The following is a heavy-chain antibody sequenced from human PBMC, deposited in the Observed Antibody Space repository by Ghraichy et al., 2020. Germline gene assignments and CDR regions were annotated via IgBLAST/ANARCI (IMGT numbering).Heavy chain of an antibody. Sequence: GESLNISCAASGFTFSSYWMSWVRQAPGKGLEWVANIKQDGSEKYYVDSVKGRFTISRDNAKNSLYLQMNSLRAEDTAVYYCARPRLSMVRGVSRYWGQGTLVTVSS. D-gene: IGHD3-10*01. V-gene: IGHV3-7*03. CDR3: ARPRLSMVRGVSRY. CDR1: GFTFSSYW. CDR2: IKQDGSEK. J-gene: IGHJ4*02.